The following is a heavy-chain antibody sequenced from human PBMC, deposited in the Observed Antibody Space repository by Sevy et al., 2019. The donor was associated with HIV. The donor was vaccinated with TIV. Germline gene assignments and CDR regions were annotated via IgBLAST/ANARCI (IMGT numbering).Heavy chain of an antibody. CDR1: GFNFSSYG. Sequence: GGSLRLSCAASGFNFSSYGMHWVRQAPGKGLEWVAVISYDGSSKYYADSVKGRFTISRDNSKNTVYLQINRLRAEDTAVYYCAKESGSYYDFWSGLDAFAIWGQGTMVTVSS. V-gene: IGHV3-30*18. D-gene: IGHD3-3*01. CDR2: ISYDGSSK. CDR3: AKESGSYYDFWSGLDAFAI. J-gene: IGHJ3*02.